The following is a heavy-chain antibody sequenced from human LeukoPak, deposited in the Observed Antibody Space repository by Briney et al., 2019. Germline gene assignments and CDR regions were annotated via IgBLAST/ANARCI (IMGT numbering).Heavy chain of an antibody. Sequence: ASVKVSCKASGYTFTGYYMHWVRQAPGQGLEWMGWINPNSGNTGYAQKFQGRVTITRNTSISTAYMELSSLRSEDTAVYYCARGYYDSSGYYWDDYWGQGTLVTVSS. CDR3: ARGYYDSSGYYWDDY. J-gene: IGHJ4*02. CDR1: GYTFTGYY. V-gene: IGHV1-8*03. CDR2: INPNSGNT. D-gene: IGHD3-22*01.